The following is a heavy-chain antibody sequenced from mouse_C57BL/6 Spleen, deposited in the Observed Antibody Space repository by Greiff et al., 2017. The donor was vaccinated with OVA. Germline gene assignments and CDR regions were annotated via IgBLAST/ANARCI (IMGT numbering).Heavy chain of an antibody. Sequence: VQLQQSGAELVKPGASVKISCKASGYAFSSYWLNWVKQRPGKGLEWIGQIYPGDGDTNYNGKFKGKATLTADTSSSTAYMQLSSLTSEDSAVYCWARSLTGTEKDYFDYWGQGTTLTVSS. D-gene: IGHD4-1*01. V-gene: IGHV1-80*01. CDR1: GYAFSSYW. CDR2: IYPGDGDT. CDR3: ARSLTGTEKDYFDY. J-gene: IGHJ2*01.